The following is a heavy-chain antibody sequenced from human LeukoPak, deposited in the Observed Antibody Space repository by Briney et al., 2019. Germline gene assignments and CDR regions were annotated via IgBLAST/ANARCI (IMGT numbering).Heavy chain of an antibody. V-gene: IGHV3-7*01. J-gene: IGHJ4*02. CDR2: IKQDGSEK. Sequence: PGGSLRLSCAASGFTFSSYWMSWVRQAPGKGLEWVANIKQDGSEKYYVDSVKGRFTISRDNAKNSLYLQMNSLRAEDTAVYYCARDSLGESIVGATPPDYWGQGTLVTVSS. CDR1: GFTFSSYW. CDR3: ARDSLGESIVGATPPDY. D-gene: IGHD1-26*01.